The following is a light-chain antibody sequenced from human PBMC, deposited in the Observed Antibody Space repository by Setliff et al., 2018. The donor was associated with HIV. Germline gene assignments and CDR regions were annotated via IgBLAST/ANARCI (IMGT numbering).Light chain of an antibody. J-gene: IGLJ1*01. Sequence: SYELTQPPSVSVAPGKTARITCGGNNIGSKSVHWYQQKPGQAPVLVIYYDNDRPSGIPERFSGSNSGNTATLTISRVEAGDEADYYCQVWDSSSDHYVFGTGTKVT. V-gene: IGLV3-21*04. CDR2: YDN. CDR1: NIGSKS. CDR3: QVWDSSSDHYV.